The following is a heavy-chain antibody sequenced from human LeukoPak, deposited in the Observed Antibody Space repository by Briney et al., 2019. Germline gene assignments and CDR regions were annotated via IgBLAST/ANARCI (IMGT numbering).Heavy chain of an antibody. V-gene: IGHV3-30*02. CDR3: AKDRRESGIIAEAFDI. J-gene: IGHJ3*02. CDR1: GFTFSSYG. D-gene: IGHD3-16*01. CDR2: IWYDGSNK. Sequence: PGGSLRLSCAASGFTFSSYGMHWVRQAPGKGLEWVAVIWYDGSNKYYADSVKGRFTISRDNSKNTLYLQMNSLRAEDTAVYYCAKDRRESGIIAEAFDIWGQGTMVTVSS.